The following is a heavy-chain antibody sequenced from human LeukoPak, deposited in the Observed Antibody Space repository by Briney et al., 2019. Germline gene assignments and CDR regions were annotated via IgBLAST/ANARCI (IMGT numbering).Heavy chain of an antibody. Sequence: SETLSLTCTVSAGSISSSSYYWGWIRQPPGKGREWIGSIYYSGTTYYNPSLKSRVTISVDTSKNQFSLKLSSLTAADTAVYDCARELGDYIAAAGSVYFDYWGQGTLVTVSS. V-gene: IGHV4-39*07. CDR2: IYYSGTT. CDR3: ARELGDYIAAAGSVYFDY. J-gene: IGHJ4*02. D-gene: IGHD6-13*01. CDR1: AGSISSSSYY.